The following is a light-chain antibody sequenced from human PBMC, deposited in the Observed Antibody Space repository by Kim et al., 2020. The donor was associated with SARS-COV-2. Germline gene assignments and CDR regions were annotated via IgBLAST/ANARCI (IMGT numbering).Light chain of an antibody. V-gene: IGKV1-17*01. Sequence: ASVGDRVTITCRSSQDIRNDLGWYQQNPGGAPKRLIYGASSLQSGVPSRFSGSGSGTEFTLTISSLQPEDFATYFCLQHNTYPITYGQGTRLEIK. CDR3: LQHNTYPIT. CDR2: GAS. J-gene: IGKJ5*01. CDR1: QDIRND.